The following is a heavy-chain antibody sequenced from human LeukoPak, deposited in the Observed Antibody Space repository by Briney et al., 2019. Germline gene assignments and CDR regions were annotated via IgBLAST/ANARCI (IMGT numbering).Heavy chain of an antibody. CDR1: GFTLSTYA. J-gene: IGHJ4*02. Sequence: GGSLRLSCAASGFTLSTYAMSWVRQAPGRGLEWVSAISGSADTTYYADSVKGRFTISRDNSKNTLYLQMNSLRAEDTAVYYCARDNREQQLVPPTFDYWGQGTLVTVSS. D-gene: IGHD6-13*01. CDR3: ARDNREQQLVPPTFDY. V-gene: IGHV3-23*01. CDR2: ISGSADTT.